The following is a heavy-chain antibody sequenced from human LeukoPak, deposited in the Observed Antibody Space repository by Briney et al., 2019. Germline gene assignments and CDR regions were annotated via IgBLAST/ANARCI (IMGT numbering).Heavy chain of an antibody. V-gene: IGHV4-39*07. D-gene: IGHD3-3*01. CDR2: IYYSGST. Sequence: SETLSLTCTVSGGSISSSSYYWGWIRQPPGKGLEWIGSIYYSGSTYYNPSLKSRVTISIDTSKNQFSLKLSSVTAADTAVYYCARAGGAAIFGVFQFLFDYWGQGTLVTVSS. J-gene: IGHJ4*02. CDR3: ARAGGAAIFGVFQFLFDY. CDR1: GGSISSSSYY.